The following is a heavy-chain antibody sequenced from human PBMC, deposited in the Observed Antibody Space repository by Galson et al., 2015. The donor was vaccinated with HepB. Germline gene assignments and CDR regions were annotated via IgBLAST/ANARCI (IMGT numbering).Heavy chain of an antibody. D-gene: IGHD3-10*01. CDR2: ISSNGGST. CDR1: GFTFSSYA. V-gene: IGHV3-64D*06. J-gene: IGHJ4*02. CDR3: VKDHEGFGELWDY. Sequence: SLRLSCAASGFTFSSYAMHWVRQAPGKGLEYVSAISSNGGSTYYADSVKGRFTISRDNSKNTLYLQMSSLRAEDTAVYYCVKDHEGFGELWDYWGQGTLVTVSS.